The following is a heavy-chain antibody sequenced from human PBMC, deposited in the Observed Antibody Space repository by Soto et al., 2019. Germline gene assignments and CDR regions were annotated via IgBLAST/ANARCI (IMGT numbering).Heavy chain of an antibody. CDR1: GFTFGDYA. J-gene: IGHJ5*02. Sequence: EVQLVESGGGLVQPGRSLRLSCTASGFTFGDYAMSWVRQAPGKGLEWVGFIRSKAYGGTTEYAASVKGRFTISRDDSKSIAYLQMNSLKTEDTAVYYCTRVSTVTTLRVLQSSVWFDPWGQGTLVTVSS. D-gene: IGHD4-17*01. CDR2: IRSKAYGGTT. CDR3: TRVSTVTTLRVLQSSVWFDP. V-gene: IGHV3-49*04.